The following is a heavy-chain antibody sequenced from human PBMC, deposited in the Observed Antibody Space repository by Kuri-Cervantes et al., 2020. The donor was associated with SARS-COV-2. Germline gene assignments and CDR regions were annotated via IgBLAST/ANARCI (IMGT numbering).Heavy chain of an antibody. V-gene: IGHV3-23*01. J-gene: IGHJ3*01. CDR2: MSGSGDTT. Sequence: GESLKISCVASGFTFSNYAITWVRQAPGKGLEWVSAMSGSGDTTYYADSVKGRFTISRDNSKNTLYLQMNNLRAEDTAVYYCAKGRRISIVGAIGVGDGFDFWGQGTMVTVSS. D-gene: IGHD1-26*01. CDR3: AKGRRISIVGAIGVGDGFDF. CDR1: GFTFSNYA.